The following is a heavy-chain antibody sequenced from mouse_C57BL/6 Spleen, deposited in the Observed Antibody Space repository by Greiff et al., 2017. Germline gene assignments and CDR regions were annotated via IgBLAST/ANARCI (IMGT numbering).Heavy chain of an antibody. CDR1: GYTFTSYW. J-gene: IGHJ2*01. Sequence: VQLQQPGAELVRPGTSVKLSCKASGYTFTSYWMHWVKQRPGQGLEWIGVIDPSDSYTNYNQTFKGKATLTVDTSSSTAYMQLRSLKSEDSAVYYCAREDYGSREGFDYGGQGTTLTVSS. CDR2: IDPSDSYT. CDR3: AREDYGSREGFDY. V-gene: IGHV1-59*01. D-gene: IGHD1-1*01.